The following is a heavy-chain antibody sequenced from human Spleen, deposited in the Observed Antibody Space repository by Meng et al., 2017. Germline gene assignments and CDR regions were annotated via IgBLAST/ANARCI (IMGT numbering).Heavy chain of an antibody. D-gene: IGHD4-11*01. CDR3: ARGPTTMAHDFDY. Sequence: ELLTQLGAGLLKPSETLSLTCAVYGGSFSGYYWSWIRQPPGKGLVWIGEINHSGSTNYNPSLKSRVTISVDTSKNQFSLKLSSVTAADSAVYYCARGPTTMAHDFDYWGQGTLVTVSS. V-gene: IGHV4-34*01. CDR2: INHSGST. J-gene: IGHJ4*02. CDR1: GGSFSGYY.